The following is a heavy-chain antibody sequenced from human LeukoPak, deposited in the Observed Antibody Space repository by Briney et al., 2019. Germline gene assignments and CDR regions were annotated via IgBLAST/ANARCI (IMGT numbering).Heavy chain of an antibody. J-gene: IGHJ4*02. Sequence: PGGSLRLSCAASGFTFSNYGMHWVRQAPGKGLEWVAVISYDGSNKYFADSVKGRFTISRDNSKNTLYLQMNSLRAEDTAVYYCARDKEMAPFTIDYWGQGTLVTVSS. D-gene: IGHD5-24*01. CDR2: ISYDGSNK. V-gene: IGHV3-30*03. CDR3: ARDKEMAPFTIDY. CDR1: GFTFSNYG.